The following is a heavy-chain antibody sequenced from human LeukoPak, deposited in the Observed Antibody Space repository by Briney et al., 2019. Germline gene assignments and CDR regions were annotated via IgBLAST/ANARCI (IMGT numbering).Heavy chain of an antibody. CDR3: ARDQYDFWSGYYGMDV. J-gene: IGHJ6*02. V-gene: IGHV3-48*03. CDR1: GFTFSSYE. Sequence: GGSLRLSCAASGFTFSSYEVNWVRQAPGKGLERVSYISSSGSTIYYADSVKGRFTISRDNAKNSLYLQMNRLRAEDTAVYYCARDQYDFWSGYYGMDVWGQGTTVTVSS. D-gene: IGHD3-3*01. CDR2: ISSSGSTI.